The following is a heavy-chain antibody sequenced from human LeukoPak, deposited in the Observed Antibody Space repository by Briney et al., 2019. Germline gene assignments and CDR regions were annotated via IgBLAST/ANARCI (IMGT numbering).Heavy chain of an antibody. CDR1: GFTFSTYW. V-gene: IGHV3-74*01. CDR3: AKRGDGDFLFDY. D-gene: IGHD3-3*01. CDR2: ISADGSNT. Sequence: GGSLRLSCAVSGFTFSTYWMAWVRQVPGKGLVWVSRISADGSNTAYADSVKGRITISRDNAKNTMYLQMSSLRAEDTAVYYCAKRGDGDFLFDYWGQGTLVIVSS. J-gene: IGHJ4*02.